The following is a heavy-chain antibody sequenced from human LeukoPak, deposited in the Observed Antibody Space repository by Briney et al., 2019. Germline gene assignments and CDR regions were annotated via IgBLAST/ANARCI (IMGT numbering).Heavy chain of an antibody. J-gene: IGHJ4*02. Sequence: PGGSLRLSCAASGFTFSSYSMNWVRQAPGKGLEWVSYFRSSSNTIYYADSVKGRFTISRDNAKNSLYLQMNSLRAEDTALYYCARDRATNSFNYYFDYWGQGTLVTVSS. CDR3: ARDRATNSFNYYFDY. D-gene: IGHD4-23*01. V-gene: IGHV3-48*04. CDR2: FRSSSNTI. CDR1: GFTFSSYS.